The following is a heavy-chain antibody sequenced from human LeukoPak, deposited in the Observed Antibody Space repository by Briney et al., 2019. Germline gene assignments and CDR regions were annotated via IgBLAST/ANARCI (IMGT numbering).Heavy chain of an antibody. V-gene: IGHV3-7*01. D-gene: IGHD3-10*01. CDR2: MKGDGSDR. J-gene: IGHJ6*02. Sequence: GGSLRLSCAASGFTFSYHWMTWVRQAPGKGLEWVANMKGDGSDRYYLDSVKGRFTISRDNTKNSLYLQMNSLRVEDTAVYYCARSYYGSGTSYGMDVWGQGTTVTVSS. CDR1: GFTFSYHW. CDR3: ARSYYGSGTSYGMDV.